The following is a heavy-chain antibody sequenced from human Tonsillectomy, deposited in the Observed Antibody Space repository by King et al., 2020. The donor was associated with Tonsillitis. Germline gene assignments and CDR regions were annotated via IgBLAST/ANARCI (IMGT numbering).Heavy chain of an antibody. D-gene: IGHD3-22*01. J-gene: IGHJ1*01. CDR2: ISYDGSNK. CDR1: GFTFSSYA. CDR3: ARIVFDYYDSSGYHDEYFQH. Sequence: VQLVESGGGVVQPGRSLRLSCAASGFTFSSYAMHWVRQAPGKGLEWVAVISYDGSNKYYADSVKGRFTISRDNSKNTLYLQMNSLRAEDTAVYYCARIVFDYYDSSGYHDEYFQHWGQGTLVTVSS. V-gene: IGHV3-30-3*01.